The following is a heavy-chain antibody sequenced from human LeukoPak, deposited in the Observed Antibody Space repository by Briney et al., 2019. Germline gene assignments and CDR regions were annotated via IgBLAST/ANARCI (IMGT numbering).Heavy chain of an antibody. CDR3: AKGGQDFDFWRFDY. CDR2: ISGSGGRT. Sequence: GGSLRLSCAASGFSFSVYAMSWVRQAPGKGLEWVSSISGSGGRTYYTNSVKGRFTISRENFKNTVYLEMNNLGAEDTALYCYAKGGQDFDFWRFDYWGQGNLVIVSS. CDR1: GFSFSVYA. D-gene: IGHD3-3*01. J-gene: IGHJ4*02. V-gene: IGHV3-23*01.